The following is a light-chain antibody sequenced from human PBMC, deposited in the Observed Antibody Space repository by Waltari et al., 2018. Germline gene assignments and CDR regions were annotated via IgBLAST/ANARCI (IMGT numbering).Light chain of an antibody. Sequence: DIQMTQSPSSLSASVGDRVTITCRASQSISSSLNWYQQKAGKAPKLLIYAASSLQSGVPSRFSGSGSGTDFTLTISSLQPEDFATYYCQQSNSTPLTFGGGTKVEIK. CDR1: QSISSS. V-gene: IGKV1-39*01. CDR3: QQSNSTPLT. CDR2: AAS. J-gene: IGKJ4*01.